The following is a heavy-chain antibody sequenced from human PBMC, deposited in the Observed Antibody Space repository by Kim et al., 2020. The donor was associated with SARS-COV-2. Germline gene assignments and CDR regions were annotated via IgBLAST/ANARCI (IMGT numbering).Heavy chain of an antibody. D-gene: IGHD1-20*01. CDR3: ARGLYNWNHRGWFDP. J-gene: IGHJ5*02. V-gene: IGHV1-69*13. Sequence: SVKVSCKASGGTFSSYAISWVRQAPGQGLEWMGGIIPIFGTANYAQKFQGRVTITADESTSTAYMELSSLRSEDTAVYYCARGLYNWNHRGWFDPWGQGTLVTVSS. CDR1: GGTFSSYA. CDR2: IIPIFGTA.